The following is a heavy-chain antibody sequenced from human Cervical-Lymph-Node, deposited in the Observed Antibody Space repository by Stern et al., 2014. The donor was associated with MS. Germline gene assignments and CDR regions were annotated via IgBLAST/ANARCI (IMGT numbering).Heavy chain of an antibody. Sequence: QVQLVESGAEMKKPGSSVKVSCRASGGTFASNTISWARQAPGQGLQWMGRIIPIVDVKNYAQKFQGRFTITADRSTNTAYMDLRSLTPEDTAVYYCVRDRSTFDDIADIWGQGTTITVSS. J-gene: IGHJ3*02. D-gene: IGHD3-9*01. CDR2: IIPIVDVK. CDR3: VRDRSTFDDIADI. CDR1: GGTFASNT. V-gene: IGHV1-69*09.